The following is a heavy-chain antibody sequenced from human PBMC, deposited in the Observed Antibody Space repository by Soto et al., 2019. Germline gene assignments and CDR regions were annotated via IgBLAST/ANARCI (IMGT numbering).Heavy chain of an antibody. V-gene: IGHV1-69*06. Sequence: GASGKVSCKASGCTFNNYVINCVRQAPGQVLEWMAGIIPIFGTPNYAQKFQGRVTITADKSTSTAYMELNSLRSEDTAVYYCAGRCDGTNCLAHFDYWGQGTLVTVSS. J-gene: IGHJ4*02. CDR1: GCTFNNYV. CDR2: IIPIFGTP. CDR3: AGRCDGTNCLAHFDY. D-gene: IGHD2-2*01.